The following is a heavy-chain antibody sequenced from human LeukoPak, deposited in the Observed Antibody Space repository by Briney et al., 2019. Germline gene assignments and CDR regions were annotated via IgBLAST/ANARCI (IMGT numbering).Heavy chain of an antibody. D-gene: IGHD3-10*02. CDR2: ISSSGSTI. Sequence: QSGGSLRLSCAASGFTFGSYEMNWVRQAPGKGLERVSYISSSGSTIYYADSVKGRFTISRDNAKNSLYLQMNSLRAEDTAVYYCAELGITMIGGVWGKGTTVTISS. CDR3: AELGITMIGGV. J-gene: IGHJ6*04. CDR1: GFTFGSYE. V-gene: IGHV3-48*03.